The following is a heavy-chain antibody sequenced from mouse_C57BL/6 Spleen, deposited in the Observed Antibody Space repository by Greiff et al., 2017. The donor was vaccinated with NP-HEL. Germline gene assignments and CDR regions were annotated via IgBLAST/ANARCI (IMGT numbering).Heavy chain of an antibody. J-gene: IGHJ1*03. D-gene: IGHD1-1*01. CDR3: TREGFYYYGSSRGYVDG. Sequence: DVKLVESGEGLVKPGGSLKLSCAASGFTFSSYAMSWVRQTPEKRLEWVAYISSGGDYIYYADTVKGRFTISRDNARNTLYLQMSSLKSEDTAMCYCTREGFYYYGSSRGYVDGWGTGTTLTVSS. V-gene: IGHV5-9-1*02. CDR2: ISSGGDYI. CDR1: GFTFSSYA.